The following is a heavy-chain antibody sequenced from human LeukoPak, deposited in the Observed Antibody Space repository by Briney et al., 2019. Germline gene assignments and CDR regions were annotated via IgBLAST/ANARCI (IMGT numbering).Heavy chain of an antibody. J-gene: IGHJ2*01. D-gene: IGHD6-19*01. CDR2: IYSGGST. CDR1: GFTVSSNY. V-gene: IGHV3-66*01. Sequence: GGSLRLSCAASGFTVSSNYMSWVRQAPGKGLERVSVIYSGGSTYYADSVKGRFTISRDNSKNTLYLQMNSLRAEDTAVYYCARVGSGGWYPKWYFDLWGRGTLVTVSS. CDR3: ARVGSGGWYPKWYFDL.